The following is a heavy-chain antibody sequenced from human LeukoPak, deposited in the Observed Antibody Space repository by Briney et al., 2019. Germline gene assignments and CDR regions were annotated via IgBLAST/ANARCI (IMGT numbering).Heavy chain of an antibody. CDR2: ISYDGSNK. CDR1: GFTFSSYG. Sequence: GGSLRLSCAASGFTFSSYGMHWVRQAPGKGLEWVAVISYDGSNKYYADSVKGRFTISRDNSKNTLYLQMNSLRAEDTAVYYCAREPHYYDSSGYFPFDYWGQGTLVTVSS. V-gene: IGHV3-30*19. CDR3: AREPHYYDSSGYFPFDY. J-gene: IGHJ4*02. D-gene: IGHD3-22*01.